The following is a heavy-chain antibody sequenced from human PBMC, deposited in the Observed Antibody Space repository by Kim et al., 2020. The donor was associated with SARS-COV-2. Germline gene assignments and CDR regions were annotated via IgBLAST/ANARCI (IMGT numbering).Heavy chain of an antibody. CDR1: GFTFSSYA. D-gene: IGHD5-18*01. J-gene: IGHJ6*03. CDR3: AKDARIQLWPTNYYYYYYMDV. CDR2: ISGSGGST. V-gene: IGHV3-23*01. Sequence: GGSLRLSCAASGFTFSSYAMSWVRQAPGKGLEWVSAISGSGGSTYYADSVKGRFTISRDNSKNTLYLQMNSLRAEDTAVYYCAKDARIQLWPTNYYYYYYMDVWGKGTTVTVSS.